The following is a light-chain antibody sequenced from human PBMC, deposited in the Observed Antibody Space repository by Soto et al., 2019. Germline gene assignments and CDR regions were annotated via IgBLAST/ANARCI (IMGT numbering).Light chain of an antibody. CDR1: RYNIGNNY. Sequence: QSVLTQPPSVSAAPGQKGTISCSGSRYNIGNNYVSWYQQFPGTAPKLLIYDNNKRPSGIPDRFSGSKSGTSATLDITGLQTGDEADYYCATWDSNLTAGVFGGGTKLTVL. V-gene: IGLV1-51*01. J-gene: IGLJ3*02. CDR3: ATWDSNLTAGV. CDR2: DNN.